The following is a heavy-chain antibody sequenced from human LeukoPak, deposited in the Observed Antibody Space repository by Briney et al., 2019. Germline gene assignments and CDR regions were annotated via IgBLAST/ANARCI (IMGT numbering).Heavy chain of an antibody. D-gene: IGHD1-26*01. Sequence: PSETLSLTCTVSGGSISSYYWSWIRQPAGKGLEWIGRIYTSGSTNYNPSLKSRVTMSVDMSKNQFSLKLSSVTAADTAVYYCARGGGSYTYYYYYMDVWGKGTTVTVSS. CDR2: IYTSGST. CDR3: ARGGGSYTYYYYYMDV. CDR1: GGSISSYY. V-gene: IGHV4-4*07. J-gene: IGHJ6*03.